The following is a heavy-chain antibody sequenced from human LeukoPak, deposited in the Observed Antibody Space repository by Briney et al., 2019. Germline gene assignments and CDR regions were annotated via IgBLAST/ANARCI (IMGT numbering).Heavy chain of an antibody. CDR3: AKDIAPCGGDCCVHYGMDV. Sequence: GGSLRLSCAASGFTFDDYAMHWVRQAPGKGLEWVSLISGDGGSTYYADSVKGRFTISRDNSKNSLYLQMNSLRTEDTALYYCAKDIAPCGGDCCVHYGMDVWGQGTTVTVSS. CDR2: ISGDGGST. CDR1: GFTFDDYA. V-gene: IGHV3-43*02. D-gene: IGHD2-21*02. J-gene: IGHJ6*02.